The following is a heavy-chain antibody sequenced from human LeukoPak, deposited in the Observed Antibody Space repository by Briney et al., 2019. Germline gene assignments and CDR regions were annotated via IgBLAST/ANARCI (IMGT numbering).Heavy chain of an antibody. D-gene: IGHD3-3*02. CDR2: ISSSSSYI. V-gene: IGHV3-21*01. J-gene: IGHJ3*02. CDR3: ARDVNAAFDI. CDR1: AFLLRTYS. Sequence: AGCLTLSCVPSAFLLRTYSMKWVRPAPERGREWVSSISSSSSYIYHADSVKGRLSIPRDGGKNSLYLQIDRLRAEDPGVYYCARDVNAAFDIWGQGTMVTVSS.